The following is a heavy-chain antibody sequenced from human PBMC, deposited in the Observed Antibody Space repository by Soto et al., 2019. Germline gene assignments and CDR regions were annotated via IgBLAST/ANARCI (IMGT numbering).Heavy chain of an antibody. CDR1: GFSLSTSGVG. J-gene: IGHJ3*02. V-gene: IGHV2-5*01. Sequence: SGPTLVNPTQALTLTCTFSGFSLSTSGVGVGWIRQPPGKALEGLAIIYWNDDKRYRPSLKSRLTITKDTSKNQVVLKMTNMDPVDTATYYCAHRSGRDAFDIWGQGTMVTVSS. CDR2: IYWNDDK. CDR3: AHRSGRDAFDI.